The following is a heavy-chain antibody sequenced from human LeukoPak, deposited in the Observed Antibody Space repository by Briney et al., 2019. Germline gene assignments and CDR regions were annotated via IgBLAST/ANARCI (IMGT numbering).Heavy chain of an antibody. CDR3: ARRSGTYFGTTGYLYFFDY. V-gene: IGHV5-51*01. J-gene: IGHJ4*02. CDR1: GYTFTNYW. Sequence: GESLKISCKGSGYTFTNYWIGWVRQMPGRGLEWMGIIYPGDSDPRYSPSFQGQVTISADKSISTAYLQWSSLKASDTAMYYCARRSGTYFGTTGYLYFFDYWGQGTLVTVSS. D-gene: IGHD3-22*01. CDR2: IYPGDSDP.